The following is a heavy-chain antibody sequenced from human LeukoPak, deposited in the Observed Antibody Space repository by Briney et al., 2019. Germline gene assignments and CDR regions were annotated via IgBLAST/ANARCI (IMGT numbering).Heavy chain of an antibody. CDR3: AKDMSSSGWYSVFDY. Sequence: GGSLRLSCAASGFTFDDYAMHWVRQAPGKGLEWVSLISGDGGSTYYADSVKGRFTISRDNSKNSLYLQVNSLRTEDTALYYCAKDMSSSGWYSVFDYWGQGTLVTVSS. CDR2: ISGDGGST. V-gene: IGHV3-43*02. D-gene: IGHD6-19*01. CDR1: GFTFDDYA. J-gene: IGHJ4*02.